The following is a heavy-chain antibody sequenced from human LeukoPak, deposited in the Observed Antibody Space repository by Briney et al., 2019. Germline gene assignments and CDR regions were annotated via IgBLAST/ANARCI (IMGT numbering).Heavy chain of an antibody. CDR3: AKDRGLYGSGSYYNPNAFDI. D-gene: IGHD3-10*01. CDR1: GFTFSNYW. V-gene: IGHV3-7*01. Sequence: GGSLRLSCAASGFTFSNYWMTWVRQAPGKGLEWVANIAQDGSAEYNVDSVKGRFTISRDNSKNTLYLQMNSLRAEDTAVYYCAKDRGLYGSGSYYNPNAFDIWGQGTMVTVSS. J-gene: IGHJ3*02. CDR2: IAQDGSAE.